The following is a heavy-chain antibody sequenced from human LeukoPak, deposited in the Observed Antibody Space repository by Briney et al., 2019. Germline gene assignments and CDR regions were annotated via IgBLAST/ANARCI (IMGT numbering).Heavy chain of an antibody. D-gene: IGHD5-18*01. CDR2: MSYDGSNK. Sequence: PGRSLRLSCAASGFTFSNYGIHWVRQAPGKGLEWVAVMSYDGSNKYYADSVKGRCTISRDKSKNTVYLQMNSLRAEDTAVYYCAKEAGYSYGFDYWGQGTLVTVSS. CDR3: AKEAGYSYGFDY. V-gene: IGHV3-30*18. CDR1: GFTFSNYG. J-gene: IGHJ4*02.